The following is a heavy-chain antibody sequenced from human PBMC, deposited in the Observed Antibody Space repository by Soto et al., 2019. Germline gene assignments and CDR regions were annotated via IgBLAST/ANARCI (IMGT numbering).Heavy chain of an antibody. CDR1: GCSFTSYL. CDR3: ARDSDSSSSAGGYYYYGMDV. CDR2: IYPGDSDT. D-gene: IGHD6-6*01. V-gene: IGHV5-51*01. J-gene: IGHJ6*02. Sequence: GVPLPICWRGSGCSFTSYLIVWVRKMHGKGLEWMGIIYPGDSDTRYRPSFQGQVTISADKSISTAYLQMNSLRAEDTAVYYCARDSDSSSSAGGYYYYGMDVWGQGTTV.